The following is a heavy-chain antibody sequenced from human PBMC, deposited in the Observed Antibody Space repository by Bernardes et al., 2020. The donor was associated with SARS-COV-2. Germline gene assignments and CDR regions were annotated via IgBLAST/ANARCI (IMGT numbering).Heavy chain of an antibody. CDR1: GFTFSSYS. V-gene: IGHV3-21*01. Sequence: VGSLRLSCAASGFTFSSYSMNWVRQAPGKGLEWVSSISSSSSYIYYADSVKGRFTISRDNAKNSLYLQMNSLRAEDTAVYYCATSPGSSGGPLKDIVVVPAAPYWYFDLWGRGTLVTVSS. CDR3: ATSPGSSGGPLKDIVVVPAAPYWYFDL. J-gene: IGHJ2*01. D-gene: IGHD2-2*01. CDR2: ISSSSSYI.